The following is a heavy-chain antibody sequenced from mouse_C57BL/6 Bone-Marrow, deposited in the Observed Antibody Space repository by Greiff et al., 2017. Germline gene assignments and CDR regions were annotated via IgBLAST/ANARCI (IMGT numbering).Heavy chain of an antibody. D-gene: IGHD1-1*01. Sequence: QVQLQQSGAELARPGASVKLSCKASGYTFTSYGISWVKQRTGQGLEWIGEIYPRSGNTYYNEKFKGKATLTADKSSSTAYLELRSLTSEDSAVYFCAREGVDDGGFAYWGQGTLVTVSA. J-gene: IGHJ3*01. V-gene: IGHV1-81*01. CDR2: IYPRSGNT. CDR3: AREGVDDGGFAY. CDR1: GYTFTSYG.